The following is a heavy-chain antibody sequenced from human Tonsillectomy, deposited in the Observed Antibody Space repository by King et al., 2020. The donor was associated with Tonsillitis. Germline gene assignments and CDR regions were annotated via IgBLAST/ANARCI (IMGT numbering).Heavy chain of an antibody. CDR3: ARVRGWELNSGSFDL. CDR1: GFTFSRYD. J-gene: IGHJ2*01. V-gene: IGHV3-13*01. D-gene: IGHD1-26*01. CDR2: IGTAGDT. Sequence: VQLVESGGGLVQPGGSLRLSCAASGFTFSRYDMHWVRQATGKGLEWVSAIGTAGDTYYPGSVKGRLTISRENAKNSLYLQMNSLRAGDTAVYYCARVRGWELNSGSFDLWGRGTLVTVSS.